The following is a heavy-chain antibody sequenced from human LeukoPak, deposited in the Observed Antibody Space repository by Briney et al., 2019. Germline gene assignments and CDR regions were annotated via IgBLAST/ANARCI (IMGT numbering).Heavy chain of an antibody. D-gene: IGHD3-22*01. J-gene: IGHJ5*01. CDR2: INSDGSRA. CDR1: GFTFSSYW. V-gene: IGHV3-74*01. Sequence: GGSLRLSCAASGFTFSSYWMHWVRQAPGKGLVWVSGINSDGSRATYADSVKGRFTISRDNAKNTLYMQMNSLRAEDTAVYYCARGYYSKWFDSWGQGTLVTVSS. CDR3: ARGYYSKWFDS.